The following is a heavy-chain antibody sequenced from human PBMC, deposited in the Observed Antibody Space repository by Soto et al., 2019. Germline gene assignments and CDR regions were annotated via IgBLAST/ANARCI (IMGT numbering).Heavy chain of an antibody. J-gene: IGHJ6*02. CDR3: ARTIPYYYDSSGYYSDYYYGMDV. D-gene: IGHD3-22*01. V-gene: IGHV1-69*13. CDR2: IIPIFGTA. CDR1: GGTFSSYA. Sequence: AAVNVSCKASGGTFSSYAISWVRQAPGQGLEWMRGIIPIFGTANYAQKFQGRVTITADESTSTAYMELSSLRSEDTAVYYCARTIPYYYDSSGYYSDYYYGMDVWGQGTTVTVSS.